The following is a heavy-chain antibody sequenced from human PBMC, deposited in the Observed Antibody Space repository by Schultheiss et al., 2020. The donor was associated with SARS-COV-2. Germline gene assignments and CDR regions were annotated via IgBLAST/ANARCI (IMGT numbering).Heavy chain of an antibody. Sequence: GESLKISCAASGFPFSGYDMNWVRQAPGKGLEWVSYISSSGSTIYYADSVKGRFTISRDNAKNSLYLQMNSLRAEDTAVYYCARDGDSSGYYYDAFDIWGQGTMVTVSS. CDR1: GFPFSGYD. V-gene: IGHV3-48*03. CDR2: ISSSGSTI. J-gene: IGHJ3*02. D-gene: IGHD3-22*01. CDR3: ARDGDSSGYYYDAFDI.